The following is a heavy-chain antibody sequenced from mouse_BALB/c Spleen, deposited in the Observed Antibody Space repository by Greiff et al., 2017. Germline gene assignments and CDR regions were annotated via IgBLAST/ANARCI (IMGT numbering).Heavy chain of an antibody. CDR2: ISYSGST. Sequence: EVQLKESGPGLVKPSQSLSLTCTVTGYSITSDYAWNWIRQFPGNKLEWMGYISYSGSTSYNPSLKSRISITRDTSKNQFFLQLNSVTTEDTATYYCALLLRGFDYWGQGTTLTVSS. CDR1: GYSITSDYA. CDR3: ALLLRGFDY. D-gene: IGHD1-1*01. J-gene: IGHJ2*01. V-gene: IGHV3-2*02.